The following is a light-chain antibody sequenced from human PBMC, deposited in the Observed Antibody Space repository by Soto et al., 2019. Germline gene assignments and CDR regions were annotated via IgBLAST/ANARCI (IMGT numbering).Light chain of an antibody. Sequence: QSVLTQPPSASGTPGQSLTISCSGSSSNIGSHFVYWYQHLPGTAPKLLIFRDGQRPSGVPARFFGSKSGTSASLAIIGLRSEDEADYYCAVWDQSLTGWVFGGGTKLTVL. CDR2: RDG. CDR1: SSNIGSHF. V-gene: IGLV1-47*01. J-gene: IGLJ3*02. CDR3: AVWDQSLTGWV.